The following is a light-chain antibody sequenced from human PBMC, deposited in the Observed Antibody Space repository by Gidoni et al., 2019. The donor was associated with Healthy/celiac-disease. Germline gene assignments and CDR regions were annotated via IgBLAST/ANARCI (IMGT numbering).Light chain of an antibody. Sequence: AIRMTQSPSSFSASTGDRVTITCRASQGISSYLACYQQKPGKAPKLLIYAASTLQSGVPSRFSGSGSGTDFTLTISCLQSEDFATYYCQQYYSYPPVTFGGGTKVEIK. V-gene: IGKV1-8*01. J-gene: IGKJ4*01. CDR2: AAS. CDR3: QQYYSYPPVT. CDR1: QGISSY.